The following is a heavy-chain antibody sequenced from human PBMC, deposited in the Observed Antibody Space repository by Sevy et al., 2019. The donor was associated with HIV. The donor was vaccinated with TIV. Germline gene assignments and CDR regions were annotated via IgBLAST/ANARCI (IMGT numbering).Heavy chain of an antibody. J-gene: IGHJ4*03. V-gene: IGHV3-30*04. CDR2: ISNDGSNK. D-gene: IGHD6-19*01. CDR3: GRGGYSCGWYGGLDY. Sequence: GGSLRLSCAASGFTFSSYAMHWVRQAPGKGLEWVAVISNDGSNKYYADSVKGGFTISRDNSKNTLYLQMNSLGAEDTAVYYCGRGGYSCGWYGGLDYWGQGTLVTVSS. CDR1: GFTFSSYA.